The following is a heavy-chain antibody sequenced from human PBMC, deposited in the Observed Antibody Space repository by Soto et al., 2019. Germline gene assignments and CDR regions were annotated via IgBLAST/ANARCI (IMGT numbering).Heavy chain of an antibody. CDR1: GFTFSSYA. Sequence: QVQLVESGGGVVQPGRSLRLSCAASGFTFSSYAMHWVRQAPGKGLEWVAVISYDGSNKYYADSVKGRFTISRDNSKNTLYLQMNILRAEDTAVYYCAREMSRSYFDYWGQGTLVTVSS. J-gene: IGHJ4*02. CDR3: AREMSRSYFDY. D-gene: IGHD6-13*01. CDR2: ISYDGSNK. V-gene: IGHV3-30-3*01.